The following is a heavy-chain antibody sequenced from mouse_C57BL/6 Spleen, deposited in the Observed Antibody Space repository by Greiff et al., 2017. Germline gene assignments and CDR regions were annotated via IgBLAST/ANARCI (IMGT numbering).Heavy chain of an antibody. CDR2: IDPSDSDT. CDR1: GYTFTSYW. V-gene: IGHV1-52*01. J-gene: IGHJ3*01. Sequence: VQLQQPGAELVRPGSSVKLSCKASGYTFTSYWMHWVKQRPIQGLEWIGNIDPSDSDTHYNQKFKDKATLTVDKSSSTAYMQLSSLTSEDSAVYDCARSAYGNYPAWFAYWGQGTLVTVSA. D-gene: IGHD2-1*01. CDR3: ARSAYGNYPAWFAY.